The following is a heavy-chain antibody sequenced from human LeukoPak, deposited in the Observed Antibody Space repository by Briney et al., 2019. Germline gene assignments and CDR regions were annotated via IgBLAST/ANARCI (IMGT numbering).Heavy chain of an antibody. CDR3: ATAPLAATRLVDY. D-gene: IGHD1-26*01. V-gene: IGHV1-24*01. CDR2: FDPEDGET. Sequence: ASVKGFWQVFGYTLTGLFMHLVRQAPGKGVEWMGGFDPEDGETIYAQKFQGRVTMTEDTSTDTAYMELSSLRSEDTAVYYCATAPLAATRLVDYWGQGTLVTVSS. CDR1: GYTLTGLF. J-gene: IGHJ4*02.